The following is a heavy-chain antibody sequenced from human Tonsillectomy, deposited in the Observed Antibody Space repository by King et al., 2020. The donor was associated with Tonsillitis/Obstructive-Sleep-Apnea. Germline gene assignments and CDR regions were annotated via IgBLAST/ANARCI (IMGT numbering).Heavy chain of an antibody. CDR2: ISGSGGST. Sequence: VQLVESGGGLVQPGGSLRLSCAASGFTFSSYAMSWVRQAPGKGLEWVSAISGSGGSTYYADSVKGRCTISRDNSKNTLYLQMNSLRAEDKAVYYCAKGVLGYCSSTSCYTQDVWGKGTTVTVSS. D-gene: IGHD2-2*02. CDR3: AKGVLGYCSSTSCYTQDV. V-gene: IGHV3-23*04. CDR1: GFTFSSYA. J-gene: IGHJ6*04.